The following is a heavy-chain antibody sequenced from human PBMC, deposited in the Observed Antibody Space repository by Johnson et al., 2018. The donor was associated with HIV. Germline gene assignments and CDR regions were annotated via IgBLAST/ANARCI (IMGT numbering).Heavy chain of an antibody. V-gene: IGHV3-53*01. J-gene: IGHJ3*02. Sequence: VQLVESGGGLIQPGGSLRLSCAGSGFTVSSNYMSWVRQAPGKGLEWVSVISWNSGSIGYADSVKGRFTISRDNAKNSLYLQMNSLRAEDTAVYYCARVRSALRLAFDIWGQGTMVTVAS. CDR1: GFTVSSNY. CDR2: ISWNSGSI. D-gene: IGHD3-10*01. CDR3: ARVRSALRLAFDI.